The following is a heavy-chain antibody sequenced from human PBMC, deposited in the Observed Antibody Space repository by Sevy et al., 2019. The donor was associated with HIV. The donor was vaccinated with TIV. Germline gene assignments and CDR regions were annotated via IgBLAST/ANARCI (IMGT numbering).Heavy chain of an antibody. CDR3: ERDMSPTLGTGNNWFDF. CDR1: GFAFEDFA. V-gene: IGHV3-9*01. J-gene: IGHJ5*01. Sequence: GGSLRLSCVGSGFAFEDFAVHWVRRSPGKGLEWVSGITWDGGKKFYEGSVKGRFSISRDNARNSLYLQINDVKVDDTALYECERDMSPTLGTGNNWFDFWGQGTLVTVSS. CDR2: ITWDGGKK.